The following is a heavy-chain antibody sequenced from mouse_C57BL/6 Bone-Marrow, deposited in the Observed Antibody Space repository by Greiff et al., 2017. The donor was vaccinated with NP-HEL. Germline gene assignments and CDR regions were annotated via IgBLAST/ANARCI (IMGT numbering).Heavy chain of an antibody. Sequence: EVKLVESGGGLVQPGGSMKLSCVASGFTFSNYWMNWVRQSPEKGLEWVAQIRLKSDNYATHYAESVKGRFTISRDDSKSSVYLQMNNLRAEDTGIYYCTANYYGSRTYYAMDYWGQGTSVTVSS. D-gene: IGHD1-1*01. CDR2: IRLKSDNYAT. CDR3: TANYYGSRTYYAMDY. V-gene: IGHV6-3*01. J-gene: IGHJ4*01. CDR1: GFTFSNYW.